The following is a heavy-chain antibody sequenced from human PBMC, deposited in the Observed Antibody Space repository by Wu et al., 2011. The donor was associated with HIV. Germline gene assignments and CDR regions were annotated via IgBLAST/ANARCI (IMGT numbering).Heavy chain of an antibody. CDR1: GYTFTSYG. D-gene: IGHD3-22*01. CDR3: ARGYYYDSSGYAFDI. J-gene: IGHJ3*02. CDR2: IIPLFGTP. V-gene: IGHV1-69*13. Sequence: QVQLVQSGAEVKKPGASVKVSCKASGYTFTSYGISWVRQAPGQGLEWMGRIIPLFGTPNYAQKFQGRVTITADESTSTAYMELSSLRSEDTAVYYCARGYYYDSSGYAFDIWGQGTMVTVSS.